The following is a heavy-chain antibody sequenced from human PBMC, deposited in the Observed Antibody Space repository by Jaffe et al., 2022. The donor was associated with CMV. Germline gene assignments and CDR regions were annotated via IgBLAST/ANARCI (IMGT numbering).Heavy chain of an antibody. J-gene: IGHJ4*02. CDR2: MNPNSGNT. CDR1: GYTFTSYD. V-gene: IGHV1-8*01. D-gene: IGHD1-20*01. CDR3: ARGLWLRNWNDVATVGY. Sequence: QVQLVQSGAEVKKPGASVKVSCKASGYTFTSYDINWVRQATGQGLEWMGWMNPNSGNTGYAQKFQGRVTMTRNTSISTAYMELSSLRSEDTAVYYCARGLWLRNWNDVATVGYWGQGTLVTVSS.